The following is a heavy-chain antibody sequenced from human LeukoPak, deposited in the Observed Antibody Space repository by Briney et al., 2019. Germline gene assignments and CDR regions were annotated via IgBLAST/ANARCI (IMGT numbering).Heavy chain of an antibody. V-gene: IGHV3-53*01. Sequence: GGSLRLSCAASGFTVSSNYMSWVRQAPGKGLEWVSVIYSGGSTYYADSVKGRFTISRDNSKNTLYLQMNSLRAEDTAVYYCARDPRLDVLLWFGELGGMDVWGQGTTVTVSS. CDR3: ARDPRLDVLLWFGELGGMDV. CDR1: GFTVSSNY. D-gene: IGHD3-10*01. CDR2: IYSGGST. J-gene: IGHJ6*02.